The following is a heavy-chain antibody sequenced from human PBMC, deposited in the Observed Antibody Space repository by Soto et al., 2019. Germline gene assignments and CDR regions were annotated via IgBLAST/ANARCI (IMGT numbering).Heavy chain of an antibody. Sequence: GESLKISCKGSGYSFTSYWIGWVRQMPGKGLEWMGIIYPGDSDTRYSPSFQGQVTISADKSISTAYLQWSSLKASDTAMYYCARLLLEASYGYYYRMDVWGQGTTVTVSS. V-gene: IGHV5-51*01. J-gene: IGHJ6*02. CDR1: GYSFTSYW. D-gene: IGHD1-1*01. CDR2: IYPGDSDT. CDR3: ARLLLEASYGYYYRMDV.